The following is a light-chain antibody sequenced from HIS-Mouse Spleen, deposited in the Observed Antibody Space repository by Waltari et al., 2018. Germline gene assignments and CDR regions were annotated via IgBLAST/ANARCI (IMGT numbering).Light chain of an antibody. CDR1: QSISSW. J-gene: IGKJ4*01. V-gene: IGKV1-5*01. CDR2: AAS. CDR3: QQYNNWPPLT. Sequence: DIQMTQSPSTLSASVGDRVTITCRASQSISSWLAWYQQKPGKAPKLLIYAASSLQSGVPSRFSGSGSGTDFTLTISSLQPEDFAVYYCQQYNNWPPLTFGGGTKVEIK.